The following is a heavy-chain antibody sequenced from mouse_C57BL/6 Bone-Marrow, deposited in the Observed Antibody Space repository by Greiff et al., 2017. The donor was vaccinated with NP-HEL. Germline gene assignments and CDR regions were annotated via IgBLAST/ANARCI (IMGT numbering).Heavy chain of an antibody. CDR2: IYPRSGNT. J-gene: IGHJ3*01. CDR1: GYTFTSYG. D-gene: IGHD1-1*01. CDR3: ERFYYYGSSSAWFAY. V-gene: IGHV1-81*01. Sequence: VQLQQSGAELARPGASVKLSCKASGYTFTSYGISWVKQRTGQGLEWIGEIYPRSGNTYYNEKFKGKATLTADKSSSTAYMELRSVTSEDSAVYFCERFYYYGSSSAWFAYWGQGNLVTVSA.